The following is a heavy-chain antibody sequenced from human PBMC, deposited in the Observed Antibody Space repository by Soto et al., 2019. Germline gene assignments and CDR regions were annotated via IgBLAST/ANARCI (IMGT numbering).Heavy chain of an antibody. CDR2: ISGSGGST. J-gene: IGHJ5*02. V-gene: IGHV3-23*01. CDR3: AKSRFRSQLPNWFDP. Sequence: PVGSLRLSCAASGFTFSSYAMSWVRQAPGKGLEWVSAISGSGGSTYYADSVKGRFTISRDNSKNALYLQMNSLRAEDTAVYYCAKSRFRSQLPNWFDPWGQGTLVTVSS. D-gene: IGHD5-18*01. CDR1: GFTFSSYA.